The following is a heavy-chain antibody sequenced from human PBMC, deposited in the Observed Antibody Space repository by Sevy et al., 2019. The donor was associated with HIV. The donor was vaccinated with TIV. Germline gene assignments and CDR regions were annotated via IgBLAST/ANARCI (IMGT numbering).Heavy chain of an antibody. CDR2: IIPNFGTA. CDR3: ASARGVQLWLLDY. CDR1: GGTFSSYA. Sequence: ASVKVSCKASGGTFSSYAISWVRQAPGQGLEWMGGIIPNFGTANYAQKFQGRVTITADESTSTAYMELSSLRSEDTAVYYCASARGVQLWLLDYWGQGTLVTVSS. J-gene: IGHJ4*02. V-gene: IGHV1-69*13. D-gene: IGHD5-18*01.